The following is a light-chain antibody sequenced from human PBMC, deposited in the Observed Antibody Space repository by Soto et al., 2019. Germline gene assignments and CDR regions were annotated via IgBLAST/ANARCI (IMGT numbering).Light chain of an antibody. CDR2: DVT. V-gene: IGLV2-11*01. CDR3: CSYAGTYTFEL. CDR1: SSDVGGYEF. Sequence: QSALTQPRSVSGSPGQSVTISCTGTSSDVGGYEFVSWYQQHPGKAPKLMIYDVTERPSGVPDRFSGSKSGNTASLTISGLQAEDEADYYCCSYAGTYTFELFGGGTQLTVL. J-gene: IGLJ2*01.